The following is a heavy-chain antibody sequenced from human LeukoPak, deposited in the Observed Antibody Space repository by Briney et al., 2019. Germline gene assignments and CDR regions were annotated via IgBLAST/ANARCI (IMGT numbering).Heavy chain of an antibody. D-gene: IGHD1-1*01. CDR1: GFTFSSYS. Sequence: PTGGSLRLSCAASGFTFSSYSMHWVRQAPGKGLEWVSYIGSSGSTKYYADSVKGRFTISRDNAKNSLYLQMNSLRDEDTAVYYCARDWTYCFDYWGQGTLVAVSS. J-gene: IGHJ4*02. CDR3: ARDWTYCFDY. V-gene: IGHV3-48*02. CDR2: IGSSGSTK.